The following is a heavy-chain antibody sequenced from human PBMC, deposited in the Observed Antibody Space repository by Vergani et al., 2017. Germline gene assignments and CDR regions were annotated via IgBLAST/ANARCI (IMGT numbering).Heavy chain of an antibody. CDR2: ISLKTGDT. D-gene: IGHD1-26*01. Sequence: QVQLMQSGPVMKKPGGSMKVSCQASESTFSDYNIHLVRQAPGQGRQWMGWISLKTGDTDYLKSFQDRITMMRDASTKTVYLKMTRLTSADTAIYYCAHSWNFGRRDWFDSWGPGTLVTVSS. J-gene: IGHJ5*01. CDR1: ESTFSDYN. V-gene: IGHV1-2*02. CDR3: AHSWNFGRRDWFDS.